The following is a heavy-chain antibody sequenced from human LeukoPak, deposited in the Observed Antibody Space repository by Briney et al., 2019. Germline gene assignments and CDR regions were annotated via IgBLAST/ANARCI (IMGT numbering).Heavy chain of an antibody. Sequence: GGSLRLSCAASGFTFNNYGMSWVRQAPGKGLEWVSGISGIGGSTYYADSVKGRFTISRDNSKNTLYLQMNSLRAEDTAVYYCAKVPRGHYFDLWGRGTLVTVSS. CDR2: ISGIGGST. V-gene: IGHV3-23*01. J-gene: IGHJ2*01. CDR3: AKVPRGHYFDL. D-gene: IGHD1-14*01. CDR1: GFTFNNYG.